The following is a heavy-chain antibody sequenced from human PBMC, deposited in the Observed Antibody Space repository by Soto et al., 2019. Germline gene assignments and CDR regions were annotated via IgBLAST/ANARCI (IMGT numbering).Heavy chain of an antibody. Sequence: SETLSLTCTVSGGSVSSGSYYWSWIRQPPGKGLEWIGYIYYSGSTNYNPSLKSRVTISVDTSKNQFSLKLSSVTAADTAVYYCASGAQRFDYWGQGTLVTVSS. V-gene: IGHV4-61*01. CDR2: IYYSGST. CDR3: ASGAQRFDY. D-gene: IGHD3-10*01. CDR1: GGSVSSGSYY. J-gene: IGHJ4*02.